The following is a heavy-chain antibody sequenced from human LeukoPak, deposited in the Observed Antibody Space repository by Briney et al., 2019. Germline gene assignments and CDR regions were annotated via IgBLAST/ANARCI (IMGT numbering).Heavy chain of an antibody. CDR1: GYTFTRYE. V-gene: IGHV1-8*03. CDR3: VSGLRVNY. Sequence: GASVKVSCKASGYTFTRYEIKWVRQAPGQGVEWMGWMNPNSGKTEYAQKFQGRVSITTNRSISTVYMEMSRQRSEDTGVYYCVSGLRVNYWGQGTLVTVSS. D-gene: IGHD2-21*01. CDR2: MNPNSGKT. J-gene: IGHJ4*02.